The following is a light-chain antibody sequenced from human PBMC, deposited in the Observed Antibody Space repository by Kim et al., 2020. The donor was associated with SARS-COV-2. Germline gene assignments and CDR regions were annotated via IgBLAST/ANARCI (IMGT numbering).Light chain of an antibody. V-gene: IGKV1-5*03. CDR1: QGISHR. Sequence: ISCRASQGISHRLAWYQQKAGKAPEVVISRASSLQRGVPSMFSGSGSGTEFTLTISSLQPGEFATYYCQQYNNDSRTFGQGTKVDIK. CDR2: RAS. J-gene: IGKJ1*01. CDR3: QQYNNDSRT.